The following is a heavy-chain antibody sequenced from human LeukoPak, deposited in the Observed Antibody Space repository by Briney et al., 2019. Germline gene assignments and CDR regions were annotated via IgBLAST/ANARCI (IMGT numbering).Heavy chain of an antibody. Sequence: GSLRLSCAASGFTFSGYSMNWVRQAPGKGLEWVSSISSSSSYIYYADSVKGRFTISRDNAKNSLYLQMNSLRAEDTAVYYCARGGRLDAFDIWGQGPMVTVSS. CDR3: ARGGRLDAFDI. CDR2: ISSSSSYI. D-gene: IGHD3-16*01. CDR1: GFTFSGYS. J-gene: IGHJ3*02. V-gene: IGHV3-21*01.